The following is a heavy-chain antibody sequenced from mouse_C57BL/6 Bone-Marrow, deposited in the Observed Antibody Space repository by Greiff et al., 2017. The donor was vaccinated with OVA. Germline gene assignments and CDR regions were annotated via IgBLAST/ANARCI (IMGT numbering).Heavy chain of an antibody. CDR3: ARRGVTTTPYWYFDV. CDR1: GYSITSGYY. V-gene: IGHV3-6*01. Sequence: DVKLQESGPGLVKPSQSLSLTCSVTGYSITSGYYWNWIRQFPGNKLEWMGYISYDGSNNYNPSLKNRISITRDTSKNQFFLKLNSVTTEDTATYYCARRGVTTTPYWYFDVWGTGTTVTVSS. J-gene: IGHJ1*03. D-gene: IGHD2-1*01. CDR2: ISYDGSN.